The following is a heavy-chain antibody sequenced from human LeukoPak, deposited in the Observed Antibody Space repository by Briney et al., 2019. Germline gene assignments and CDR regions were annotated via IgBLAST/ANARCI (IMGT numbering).Heavy chain of an antibody. CDR3: ARDSRAAYMDV. D-gene: IGHD2-15*01. CDR2: INHSGST. CDR1: GGSFSGYY. V-gene: IGHV4-34*01. Sequence: SETLSLTCAVYGGSFSGYYWSWIRQPPGKGLEWIGEINHSGSTNYNPSLKSRVTISVDTSKNQFSLKLSSVTAADTAVYYCARDSRAAYMDVWGKGTTVIVSS. J-gene: IGHJ6*03.